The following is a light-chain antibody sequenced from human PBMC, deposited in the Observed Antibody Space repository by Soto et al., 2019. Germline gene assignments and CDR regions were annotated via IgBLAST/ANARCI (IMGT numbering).Light chain of an antibody. V-gene: IGLV2-14*01. CDR3: CSYARSRTWM. CDR2: EDV. J-gene: IGLJ3*02. CDR1: SSDVGGYNY. Sequence: QSALTQPASVSGSPGQSITISCTGTSSDVGGYNYVSWYQQHPGKAPKLMIYEDVKRPSGVSNRFSGSKSGNTASLTISGLQTEDEADYYCCSYARSRTWMFGGGTKVTVL.